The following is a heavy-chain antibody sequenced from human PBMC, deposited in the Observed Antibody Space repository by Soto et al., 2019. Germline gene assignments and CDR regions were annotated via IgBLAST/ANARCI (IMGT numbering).Heavy chain of an antibody. D-gene: IGHD2-15*01. V-gene: IGHV1-69*13. CDR2: IIPIFGTA. CDR3: SRVGGYCSGGSCYSADAFDI. J-gene: IGHJ3*02. Sequence: SVKVSCKASGGTFSSYAISWVRQAPGQGLEWMGGIIPIFGTANYAQKFQGRVTITADESTSTAYMELSSLRSEDTAVYYCSRVGGYCSGGSCYSADAFDIWGQGTMVTVSS. CDR1: GGTFSSYA.